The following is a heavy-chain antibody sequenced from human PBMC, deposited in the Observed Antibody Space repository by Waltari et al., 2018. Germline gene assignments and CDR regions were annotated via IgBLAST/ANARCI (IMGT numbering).Heavy chain of an antibody. CDR2: MRTKSEGATT. J-gene: IGHJ4*02. D-gene: IGHD6-25*01. CDR3: VTDRGNFDY. V-gene: IGHV3-15*01. Sequence: EVQLVESGGGLVQPGGSLRLSCVVSGFSTHPFKSAYMSWVRQARTGGLEWIGRMRTKSEGATTECAAPLKGRFYISRDDSKKTLYLQLSSLEKDDTAVYYCVTDRGNFDYWGQGTLVTVSS. CDR1: GFSTHPFKSAY.